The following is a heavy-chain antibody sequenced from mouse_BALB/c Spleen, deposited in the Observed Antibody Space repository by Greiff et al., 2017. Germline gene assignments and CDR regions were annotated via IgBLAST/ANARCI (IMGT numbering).Heavy chain of an antibody. CDR1: GYAFSSSW. D-gene: IGHD1-1*01. CDR2: IYPGDGDT. CDR3: ARNYGSSLNFDY. Sequence: VQLVESGPELVKPGASVKISCKASGYAFSSSWMNWVKQRPGQGLEWIGRIYPGDGDTNYNGKFKGKATLTADKSSSTAYMQLSSLTSVDSAVYFCARNYGSSLNFDYWGQGTTLTVSS. V-gene: IGHV1-82*01. J-gene: IGHJ2*01.